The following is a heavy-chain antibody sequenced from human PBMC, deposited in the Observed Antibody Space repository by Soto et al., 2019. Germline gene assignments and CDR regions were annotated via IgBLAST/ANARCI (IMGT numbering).Heavy chain of an antibody. D-gene: IGHD3-10*01. V-gene: IGHV3-30-3*01. CDR2: ISYDGSNK. J-gene: IGHJ6*02. Sequence: QVQLVESGGGVVQPGRSLRLSCAASGFTFSSYAMHWVRQAPGKGLEWVAVISYDGSNKYYADSVKGRFTISRDNSKNTLYLQMNSLRAEDTAVYYCARGDYGWGSDDYYYYYGMDVWGQGTTVTVSS. CDR3: ARGDYGWGSDDYYYYYGMDV. CDR1: GFTFSSYA.